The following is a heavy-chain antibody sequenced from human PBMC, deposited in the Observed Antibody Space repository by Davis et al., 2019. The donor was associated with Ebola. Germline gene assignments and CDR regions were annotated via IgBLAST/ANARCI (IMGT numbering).Heavy chain of an antibody. CDR3: AREGRITMVRDPSPVYFDY. Sequence: PGGSLRLSCAASGFTVSSNYMSWVRQAPGKGLEWVSVIYSGGSTYYADSVKGRFTISRDNSKNTLYLQMNSLRAEDTAVYYCAREGRITMVRDPSPVYFDYWGQGTLVTVSS. V-gene: IGHV3-53*01. CDR1: GFTVSSNY. CDR2: IYSGGST. J-gene: IGHJ4*02. D-gene: IGHD3-10*01.